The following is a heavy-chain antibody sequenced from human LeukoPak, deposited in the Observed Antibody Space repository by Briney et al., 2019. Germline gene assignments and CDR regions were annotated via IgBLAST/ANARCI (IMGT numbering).Heavy chain of an antibody. CDR1: GFTFSSYA. CDR3: ARDCIMGATWEAYYFGY. Sequence: GGSLRLSCAASGFTFSSYAMHWVRQAPGKGLEWVAVISYDGSNKYYADSVKGRFTISRDNSKNTLYLQMNSLRAEDTAVYYCARDCIMGATWEAYYFGYWGQGTLVTVSS. CDR2: ISYDGSNK. V-gene: IGHV3-30-3*01. J-gene: IGHJ4*02. D-gene: IGHD1-26*01.